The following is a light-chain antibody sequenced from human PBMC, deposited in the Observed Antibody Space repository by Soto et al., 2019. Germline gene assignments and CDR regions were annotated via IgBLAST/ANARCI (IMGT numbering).Light chain of an antibody. V-gene: IGKV3-15*01. Sequence: EMTQSPATLSVSPGERAILSCRASQTISTNLAWYQDKPGQAPRLLIYGASTRATGVPARFSGSWSGTDFTLTITSLQSEDYGVYFCQQYYNWRFTFGGGTKVEMK. J-gene: IGKJ4*01. CDR2: GAS. CDR1: QTISTN. CDR3: QQYYNWRFT.